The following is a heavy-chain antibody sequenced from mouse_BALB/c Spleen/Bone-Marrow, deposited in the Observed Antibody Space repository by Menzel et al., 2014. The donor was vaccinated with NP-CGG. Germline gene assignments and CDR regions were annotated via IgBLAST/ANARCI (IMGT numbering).Heavy chain of an antibody. CDR2: IYLADGST. V-gene: IGHV1S56*01. Sequence: VQLQQSGPELAKPGALVKISCKASGYTFTSYDINWVKQRPGQGLEWFGWIYLADGSTKNNKKLKGKAKLIEDKTSSTAYMQLSSLNSENSAVYFCARSPSARMIGGFAYWGQGTLVPVSA. CDR3: ARSPSARMIGGFAY. J-gene: IGHJ3*01. CDR1: GYTFTSYD. D-gene: IGHD2-4*01.